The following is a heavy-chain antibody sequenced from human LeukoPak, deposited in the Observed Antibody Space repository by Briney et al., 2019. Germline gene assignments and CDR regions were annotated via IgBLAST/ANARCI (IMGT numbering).Heavy chain of an antibody. CDR1: GGSISGYY. CDR2: IYYSGGT. V-gene: IGHV4-59*08. CDR3: ARQSSEAADGTFDY. Sequence: PSETLSLTCTVSGGSISGYYWSWIRQPPGKGLEWIGYIYYSGGTNYHPSLRSRVTISVDTSKNQFSLKLSSVTAADTAVYYCARQSSEAADGTFDYWGQGTLVTVSS. J-gene: IGHJ4*02. D-gene: IGHD6-13*01.